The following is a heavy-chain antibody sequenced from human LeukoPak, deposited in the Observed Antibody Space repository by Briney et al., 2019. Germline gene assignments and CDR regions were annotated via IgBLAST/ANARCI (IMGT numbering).Heavy chain of an antibody. CDR1: GGSISSSNW. Sequence: KPSETLSLTCAVSGGSISSSNWWSWVRQPPGKGLEWIGEIYHSGSTNINPSLRSRVILSVDTSKNQFSLKLISVTAADTAVYYCARGQGATVPQVGKNWFDPWGQATRVIVSS. J-gene: IGHJ5*02. CDR2: IYHSGST. D-gene: IGHD1-26*01. CDR3: ARGQGATVPQVGKNWFDP. V-gene: IGHV4-4*02.